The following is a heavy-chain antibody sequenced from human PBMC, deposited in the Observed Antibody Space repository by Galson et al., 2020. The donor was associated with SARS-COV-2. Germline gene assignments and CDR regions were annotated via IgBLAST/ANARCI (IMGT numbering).Heavy chain of an antibody. V-gene: IGHV3-21*01. D-gene: IGHD3-10*01. J-gene: IGHJ4*02. CDR1: GFTFSSYS. Sequence: GGSLRLSCAASGFTFSSYSMNWVRQAPGKGREWVSSISSSSSYIYYADSVKGRFTISRDNAKNSLYLQMNSLRAEDTAVYYCARDHESPGSYSFDYWGQGTLVTVSS. CDR2: ISSSSSYI. CDR3: ARDHESPGSYSFDY.